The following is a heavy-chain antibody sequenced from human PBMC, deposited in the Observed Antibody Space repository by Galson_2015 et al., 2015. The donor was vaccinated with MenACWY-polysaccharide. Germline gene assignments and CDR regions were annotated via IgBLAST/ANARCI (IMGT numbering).Heavy chain of an antibody. Sequence: SVKVSCKASGYTFTGYYMHWVRQAPGQGLEWMGWINPNSGGTNYAQKFQGRVTMTRDTSISTAYMELSRLRSDDTAVYYCARVDHDAVAGIWFDPWGQGTLVTVSS. CDR3: ARVDHDAVAGIWFDP. CDR2: INPNSGGT. V-gene: IGHV1-2*02. J-gene: IGHJ5*02. CDR1: GYTFTGYY. D-gene: IGHD6-19*01.